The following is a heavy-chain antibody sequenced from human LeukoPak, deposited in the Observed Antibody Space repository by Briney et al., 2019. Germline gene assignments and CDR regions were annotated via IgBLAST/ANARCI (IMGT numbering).Heavy chain of an antibody. CDR2: INPNNGDT. CDR1: GYTFIDSY. V-gene: IGHV1-2*02. CDR3: ARESRSGDATTFDY. J-gene: IGHJ4*02. Sequence: ASVKVSCKTSGYTFIDSYIHWVRQAPGQGLEWMGWINPNNGDTIYAQKFQDRVKMTRDPSITTAYMELRSLRSDDTAVYYCARESRSGDATTFDYWGQGTLVTVSS. D-gene: IGHD4-17*01.